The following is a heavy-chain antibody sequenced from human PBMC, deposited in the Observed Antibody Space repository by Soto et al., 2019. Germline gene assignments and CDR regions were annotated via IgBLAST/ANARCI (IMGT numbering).Heavy chain of an antibody. CDR3: ARDFYPLAYYFDY. J-gene: IGHJ4*02. CDR1: GYTFTNYD. Sequence: QVQLVQSGAEVKKPGASVKVSCKASGYTFTNYDINWVRQAPGQGLEWMGWMDPKSGNTDYAQKFQGRVTMSTDTSTNTAYMELRSLRSDDTAVYYCARDFYPLAYYFDYWGQGTLVTVSS. V-gene: IGHV1-8*01. CDR2: MDPKSGNT.